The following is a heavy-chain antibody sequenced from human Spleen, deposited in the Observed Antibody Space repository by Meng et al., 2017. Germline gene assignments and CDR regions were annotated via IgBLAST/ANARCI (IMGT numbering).Heavy chain of an antibody. Sequence: QVQLQQWGAGLLKPSETLSFTCVVSGGSFSDYCWSWIRQPPGKGLEWIGEINHSGSTNYNPSLESRATISVDTSQNNLSLKLSSVTAADSAVYYCARGPTTMAHDFDYWGQGTLVTVSS. CDR1: GGSFSDYC. J-gene: IGHJ4*02. CDR3: ARGPTTMAHDFDY. V-gene: IGHV4-34*01. CDR2: INHSGST. D-gene: IGHD4-11*01.